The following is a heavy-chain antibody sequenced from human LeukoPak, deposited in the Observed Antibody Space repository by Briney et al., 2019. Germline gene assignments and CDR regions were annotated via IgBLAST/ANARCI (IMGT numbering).Heavy chain of an antibody. CDR2: IYYSGRT. CDR1: GGSISSSSYY. D-gene: IGHD1-26*01. Sequence: SETRSLTCTVSGGSISSSSYYWGGIRQPPGKGREGIGIIYYSGRTYSNPSLTSRVNISVDTSKTQFSLKLSSVTAADTAVYYCARALGYSRWEPGGGDYWGQGTLVTVSS. J-gene: IGHJ4*02. V-gene: IGHV4-39*07. CDR3: ARALGYSRWEPGGGDY.